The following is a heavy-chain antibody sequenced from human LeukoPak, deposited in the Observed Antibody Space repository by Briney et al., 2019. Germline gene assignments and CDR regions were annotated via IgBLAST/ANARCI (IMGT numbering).Heavy chain of an antibody. CDR1: GFTFSSYG. J-gene: IGHJ5*02. CDR3: AKMTKNPYNWFDP. D-gene: IGHD4-11*01. Sequence: GGSLRLSCAASGFTFSSYGMHWVRQAPGKGLEWVAVISYDRSNKYYADSVKGRFTNSRDNSKNTLYLQMNSLRAEDTAVYYCAKMTKNPYNWFDPWGQGTLVTVSS. CDR2: ISYDRSNK. V-gene: IGHV3-30*18.